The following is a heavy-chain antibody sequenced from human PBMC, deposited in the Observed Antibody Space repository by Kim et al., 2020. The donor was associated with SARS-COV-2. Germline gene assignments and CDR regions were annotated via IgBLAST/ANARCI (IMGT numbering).Heavy chain of an antibody. D-gene: IGHD6-13*01. CDR1: GFTFSNYW. CDR2: INSDGSTT. V-gene: IGHV3-74*01. CDR3: ARVKGYSAFDI. Sequence: GGSLRLSCAASGFTFSNYWMHWVRQAPGKGLVWVSRINSDGSTTSDADSVKGRFTVSRDNAKNTLYLQMNSLRAEDTAVYYCARVKGYSAFDIWGQGTMVTVS. J-gene: IGHJ3*02.